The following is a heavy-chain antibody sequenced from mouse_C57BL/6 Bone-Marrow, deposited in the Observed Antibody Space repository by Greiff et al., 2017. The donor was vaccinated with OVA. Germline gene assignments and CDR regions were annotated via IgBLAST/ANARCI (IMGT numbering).Heavy chain of an antibody. CDR3: ARGDYYGGSDRFAY. J-gene: IGHJ3*01. D-gene: IGHD1-1*01. V-gene: IGHV1-82*01. CDR2: IYPGDGDT. CDR1: GYAFSSSW. Sequence: QVQLQQSGPELVKPGASVKISCKASGYAFSSSWMNWVKQRPGKGLEWIGRIYPGDGDTNYNGKFQGKATLTADKSSRTAYLPLSSLTSEDSAVDVYARGDYYGGSDRFAYWGQGTLLTVSA.